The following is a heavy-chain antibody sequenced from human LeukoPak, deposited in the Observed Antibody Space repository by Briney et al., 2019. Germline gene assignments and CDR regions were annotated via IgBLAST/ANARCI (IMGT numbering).Heavy chain of an antibody. Sequence: ASVKVSCKASGYTFTSYGISWVRQAPGQGLEWMGWISAYNGNTNYAQKLQGRVTMTTDTSTSTAYMELRSLRSDDTAVYYCARENGGYSYGSDYYYGMDVWGQGTTVTVSS. CDR2: ISAYNGNT. J-gene: IGHJ6*02. V-gene: IGHV1-18*01. CDR1: GYTFTSYG. D-gene: IGHD5-18*01. CDR3: ARENGGYSYGSDYYYGMDV.